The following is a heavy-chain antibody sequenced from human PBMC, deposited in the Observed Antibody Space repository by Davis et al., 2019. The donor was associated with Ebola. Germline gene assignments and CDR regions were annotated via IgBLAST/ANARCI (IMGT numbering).Heavy chain of an antibody. CDR1: GFTFSNYW. Sequence: HTGGSLRLSCAASGFTFSNYWMHWVRQAPGKGLVWVSRINSDGRSTNYADSVKGRFTISRDNAKNTLYLQMNSLRAEDTAVYYCARGGAGVVAAPDNWFDPWGQGTLVTVSS. J-gene: IGHJ5*02. V-gene: IGHV3-74*01. CDR2: INSDGRST. D-gene: IGHD2-15*01. CDR3: ARGGAGVVAAPDNWFDP.